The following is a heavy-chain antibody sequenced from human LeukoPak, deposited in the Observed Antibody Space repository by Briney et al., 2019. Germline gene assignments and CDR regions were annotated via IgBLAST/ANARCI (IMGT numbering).Heavy chain of an antibody. CDR3: ARVGSYYDAFDI. Sequence: SETLSLTCTVSGGSVSSGSYYWSWVRQPPGKGLEWIAYIYYSGSTNYNPSLKSRVTISVDTSKDQFSLKLSSVTAADTAVYYCARVGSYYDAFDIWGQGTMVTVSS. D-gene: IGHD2-8*01. J-gene: IGHJ3*02. V-gene: IGHV4-61*01. CDR2: IYYSGST. CDR1: GGSVSSGSYY.